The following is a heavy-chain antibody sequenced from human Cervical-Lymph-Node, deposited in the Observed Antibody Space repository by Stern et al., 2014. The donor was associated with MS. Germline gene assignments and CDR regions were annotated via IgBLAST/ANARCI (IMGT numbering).Heavy chain of an antibody. V-gene: IGHV1-46*01. J-gene: IGHJ4*02. D-gene: IGHD3-16*01. CDR1: GYTFTNYY. CDR2: INSSGGST. CDR3: ATDGEQTLGLADD. Sequence: VQLVESGAEAKKPGASVNVSCKASGYTFTNYYIHWVRQAPGQGLEWVGVINSSGGSTGNAQKFQGRVTMTRDTSTSTVYMALSSLRYEDTAVYYCATDGEQTLGLADDWGQGTLVTVAS.